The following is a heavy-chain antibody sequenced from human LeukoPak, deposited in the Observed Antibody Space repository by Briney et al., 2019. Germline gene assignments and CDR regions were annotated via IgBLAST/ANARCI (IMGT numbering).Heavy chain of an antibody. D-gene: IGHD1-26*01. Sequence: HPGGSLRLSRAASGFTVSSNYMSWVRQAPGKGLEWVSVIYSGGSTYYADSVKGRFTISRDNSKNTLYLQMNSLRAEDTAVYYCASSIVGATTDFDYWGQGTLVTVSS. J-gene: IGHJ4*02. CDR3: ASSIVGATTDFDY. V-gene: IGHV3-53*01. CDR1: GFTVSSNY. CDR2: IYSGGST.